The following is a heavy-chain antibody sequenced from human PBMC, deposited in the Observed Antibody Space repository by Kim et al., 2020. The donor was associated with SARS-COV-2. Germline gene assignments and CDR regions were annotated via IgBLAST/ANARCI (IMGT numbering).Heavy chain of an antibody. CDR3: ARDIGSGSWHDY. J-gene: IGHJ4*02. V-gene: IGHV6-1*01. Sequence: SQTLSLTCPISGDSVSSTSSAWNWIRQSPSRGLEWLGRTYYRSKCYHDYAVSVKSRITINPDTSKNRFSLHLNSVIPEDTAIYYCARDIGSGSWHDYWGQGTLVTVSS. CDR2: TYYRSKCYH. D-gene: IGHD3-10*01. CDR1: GDSVSSTSSA.